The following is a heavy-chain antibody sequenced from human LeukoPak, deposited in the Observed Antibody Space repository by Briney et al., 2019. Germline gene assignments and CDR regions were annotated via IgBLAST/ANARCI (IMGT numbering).Heavy chain of an antibody. CDR1: GFTVSSNY. D-gene: IGHD1-1*01. Sequence: GGSLRLSCAASGFTVSSNYMSWVRQAPGKGLEWVGRIRKKEHRYTTEYAASVKGRFTISRDDSKNSLYLQMHSLKTEDTAVYYCARPLPERQDPPDCWGQGTLATVSS. CDR3: ARPLPERQDPPDC. CDR2: IRKKEHRYTT. V-gene: IGHV3-72*01. J-gene: IGHJ4*02.